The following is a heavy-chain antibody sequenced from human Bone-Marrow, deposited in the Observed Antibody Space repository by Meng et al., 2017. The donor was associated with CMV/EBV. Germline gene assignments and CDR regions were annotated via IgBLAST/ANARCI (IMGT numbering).Heavy chain of an antibody. D-gene: IGHD2-2*01. CDR1: GGSISRDY. V-gene: IGHV4-59*08. J-gene: IGHJ6*02. Sequence: SETLSLTCTVSGGSISRDYRSWIRQLPGKGLDWIGSIYYSGSTYYNPSLKSRVTIPVDTSKNQIPLKLSSVTAADTAVYYGVRHIIVVPARGYGVDVWGQGTTVTVSS. CDR3: VRHIIVVPARGYGVDV. CDR2: IYYSGST.